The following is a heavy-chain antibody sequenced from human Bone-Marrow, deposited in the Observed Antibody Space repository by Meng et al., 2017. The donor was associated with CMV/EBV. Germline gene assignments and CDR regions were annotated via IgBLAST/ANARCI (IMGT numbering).Heavy chain of an antibody. CDR2: ISWDGGST. CDR1: YT. V-gene: IGHV3-43*01. J-gene: IGHJ4*02. CDR3: AKSVIKRDGYNLRGVGLGVLGY. D-gene: IGHD5-24*01. Sequence: YTMHWVRQAPRKGLELVSRISWDGGSTYYADSVKGRFTISRDNSKNSLYLQMNSLRTEDTALYYCAKSVIKRDGYNLRGVGLGVLGYWGQGTLVTVSS.